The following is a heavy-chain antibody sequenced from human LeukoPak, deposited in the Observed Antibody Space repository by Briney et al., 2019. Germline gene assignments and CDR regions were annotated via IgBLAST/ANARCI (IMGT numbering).Heavy chain of an antibody. Sequence: SETLSLTCTVSGGSFSSHYWSWIRQPPGKGLEWIGYIPYIGSTNYNPSLKSRVTISVDTSKNQFSLKLSSVTAADAAVYFCARDPTTVTKGLDLWGQGTMVTVSS. V-gene: IGHV4-59*11. CDR2: IPYIGST. D-gene: IGHD4-17*01. CDR1: GGSFSSHY. J-gene: IGHJ3*01. CDR3: ARDPTTVTKGLDL.